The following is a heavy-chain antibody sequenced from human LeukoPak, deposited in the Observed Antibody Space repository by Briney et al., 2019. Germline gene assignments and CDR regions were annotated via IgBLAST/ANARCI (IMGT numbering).Heavy chain of an antibody. CDR1: GGSISSSSYY. CDR2: IYYSGST. J-gene: IGHJ6*02. V-gene: IGHV4-39*07. D-gene: IGHD2-2*01. CDR3: ARSGPYCSSTSCYYYYGMDV. Sequence: PSETLSLTCTVSGGSISSSSYYWGWIRQPPGKGLEWIGSIYYSGSTYYNPSLKSRVTISVDTSKNQFSLKLSSVTAADTAVYYCARSGPYCSSTSCYYYYGMDVWGQGTTVTVSS.